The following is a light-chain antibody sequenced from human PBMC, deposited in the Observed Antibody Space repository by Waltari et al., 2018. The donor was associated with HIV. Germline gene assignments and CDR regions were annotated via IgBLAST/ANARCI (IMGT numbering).Light chain of an antibody. Sequence: DIQLTQSPSSLSASVGYRVTITCQASQDINKYLNWYQQKSGKAPKLLIYDASNLETGVPSRFSGSGSGTDFTFTISSLQPEDIATYYCQQYNNLPRTFGQGTKLEI. J-gene: IGKJ2*02. CDR1: QDINKY. V-gene: IGKV1-33*01. CDR3: QQYNNLPRT. CDR2: DAS.